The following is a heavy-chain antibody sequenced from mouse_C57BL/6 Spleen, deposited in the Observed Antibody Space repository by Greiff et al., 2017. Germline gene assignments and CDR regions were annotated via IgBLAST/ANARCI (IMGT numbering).Heavy chain of an antibody. CDR1: GYTFTSYW. J-gene: IGHJ3*01. CDR3: AMGYYVLGWFAY. D-gene: IGHD1-1*01. CDR2: IHPSDSDT. Sequence: QVQLQQPGAELVKPGASVKVSCKASGYTFTSYWMHWVKQRPGQGLEWIGRIHPSDSDTNYNQKFKGKATLTVDKSSSTAYMQLGSLTSEDSAVYYCAMGYYVLGWFAYWGQGTLVTVSA. V-gene: IGHV1-74*01.